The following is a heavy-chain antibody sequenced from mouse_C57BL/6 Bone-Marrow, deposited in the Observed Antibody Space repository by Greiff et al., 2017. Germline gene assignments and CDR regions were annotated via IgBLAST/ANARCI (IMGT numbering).Heavy chain of an antibody. D-gene: IGHD1-1*01. CDR1: GYTFTSYW. CDR2: IHPNSGST. J-gene: IGHJ1*03. Sequence: QVQLQQPGAELVKPGASVKLSCKASGYTFTSYWMHWVKQRPGQGLEWIGMIHPNSGSTNYNEKFKSKATLTVDKSSSTAYMQLSSLTSEDSAVYYWARTLGSYWYFDVWGTGTTVTVSS. CDR3: ARTLGSYWYFDV. V-gene: IGHV1-64*01.